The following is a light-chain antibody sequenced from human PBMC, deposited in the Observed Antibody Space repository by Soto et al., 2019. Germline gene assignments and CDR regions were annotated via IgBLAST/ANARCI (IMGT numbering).Light chain of an antibody. CDR1: KTINNY. CDR3: QQSYNTPFT. V-gene: IGKV1-39*01. CDR2: ASS. Sequence: IQISQSPASVAASLGDRVTITSKKKKTINNYLNWYNKKPGKALNLLIYASSTLQSGVPSTFSGSGSGTEFILTISILQPEDFGIYYCQQSYNTPFTFGPGTKVDIK. J-gene: IGKJ3*01.